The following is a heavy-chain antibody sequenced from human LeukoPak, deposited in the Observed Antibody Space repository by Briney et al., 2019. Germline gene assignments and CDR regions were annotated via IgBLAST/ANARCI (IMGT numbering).Heavy chain of an antibody. J-gene: IGHJ4*02. V-gene: IGHV3-48*01. CDR3: ARVRRGIYSGYALIGEYDY. CDR2: ISSSSSTI. D-gene: IGHD5-12*01. Sequence: PGGSLRLSCAASGFTFSSYSMNWVRQAPGKGLEWVSYISSSSSTIYYADSVKGRFTISRDNAKNSLYLQMNSLRAEDTAVYYCARVRRGIYSGYALIGEYDYWGQGTLVTVSS. CDR1: GFTFSSYS.